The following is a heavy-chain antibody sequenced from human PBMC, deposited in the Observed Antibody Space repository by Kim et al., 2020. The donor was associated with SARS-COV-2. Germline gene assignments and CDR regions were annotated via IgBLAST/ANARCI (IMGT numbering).Heavy chain of an antibody. CDR1: GFGSFNFYA. CDR2: INDRGDRT. J-gene: IGHJ5*02. V-gene: IGHV3-23*01. CDR3: TPNSYGNPSDP. D-gene: IGHD4-4*01. Sequence: GGSLRLSCAASGFGSFNFYAMTLVRQVPGKGLEWVSGINDRGDRTYYVDSVKGRFIISRDNSNSTVYMEMNSLRAEDTALYYCTPNSYGNPSDPWGQVTL.